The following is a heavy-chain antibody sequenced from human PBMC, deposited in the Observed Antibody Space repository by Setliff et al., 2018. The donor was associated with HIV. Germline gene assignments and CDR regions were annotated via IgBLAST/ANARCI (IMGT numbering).Heavy chain of an antibody. CDR2: INPSGDVI. CDR3: ARGTDDGFYYDTSGSLAFDI. V-gene: IGHV1-46*01. J-gene: IGHJ3*02. D-gene: IGHD3-22*01. CDR1: GYTSTSFS. Sequence: ASVKVSCKASGYTSTSFSLHWVRQAPGQGLEWMGIINPSGDVIRYAQKFQGRVTLTTDESTSTAYMELSSLRSEDTAIYYCARGTDDGFYYDTSGSLAFDIWGQGTMVTVSS.